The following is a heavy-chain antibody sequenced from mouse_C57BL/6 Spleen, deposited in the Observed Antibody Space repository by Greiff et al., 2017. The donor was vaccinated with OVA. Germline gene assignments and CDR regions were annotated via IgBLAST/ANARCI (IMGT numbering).Heavy chain of an antibody. Sequence: EVKLVESGGDLVKPGGSLKLSCAASGFTFSSYGMSWVRQTPDKRLEWVATISSGGSYTYYPDSVKGRFTISRDNAKNTLYLQRSSLKSEDTAMYYCARQRGTWFAYWGQGTLVTVSA. V-gene: IGHV5-6*01. J-gene: IGHJ3*01. CDR1: GFTFSSYG. CDR2: ISSGGSYT. CDR3: ARQRGTWFAY.